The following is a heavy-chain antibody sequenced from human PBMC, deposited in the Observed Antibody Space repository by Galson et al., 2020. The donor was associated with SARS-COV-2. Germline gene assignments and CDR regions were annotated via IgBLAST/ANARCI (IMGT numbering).Heavy chain of an antibody. J-gene: IGHJ6*03. Sequence: GGSLRLSCAASGFTVSSNYMSWVRQAPGKGLEWVSVIYSGGSTYYADSVKGRFTISRHNSKNTLYLQMNSLRAEDTAVYYCARGFLEWLHDYYYYYMDVWGKGTTVTVSS. CDR2: IYSGGST. V-gene: IGHV3-53*04. CDR3: ARGFLEWLHDYYYYYMDV. CDR1: GFTVSSNY. D-gene: IGHD3-3*01.